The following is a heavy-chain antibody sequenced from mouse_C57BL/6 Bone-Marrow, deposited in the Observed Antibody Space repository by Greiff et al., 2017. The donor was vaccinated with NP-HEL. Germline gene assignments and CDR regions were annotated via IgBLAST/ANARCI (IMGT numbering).Heavy chain of an antibody. CDR1: GYAFSSSW. Sequence: VQLQQSGPELVKPGASVKISCKASGYAFSSSWMNWVKQRPGKGLEWIGRIYPGDGDTNYNGKFKGKATLTADKSSSTAYMQLSSLTSEDSAVYFCVLKWVRGAYWGQGTLVTVSA. CDR3: VLKWVRGAY. D-gene: IGHD3-2*02. V-gene: IGHV1-82*01. CDR2: IYPGDGDT. J-gene: IGHJ3*01.